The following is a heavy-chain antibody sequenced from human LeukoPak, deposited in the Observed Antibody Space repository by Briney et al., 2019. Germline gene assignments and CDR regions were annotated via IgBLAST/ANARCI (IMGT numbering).Heavy chain of an antibody. V-gene: IGHV1-2*02. Sequence: ASVKVSCKASAYTFTGYYLHWVRQAPGQGPEWMGWIDPNNGDTEYAQKFQGRVTMTRVRSISTAYMELSRLTSDDTAVYYCARRSRNGLDAFDIWGQGTMVTVPS. CDR3: ARRSRNGLDAFDI. CDR1: AYTFTGYY. CDR2: IDPNNGDT. D-gene: IGHD2-8*01. J-gene: IGHJ3*02.